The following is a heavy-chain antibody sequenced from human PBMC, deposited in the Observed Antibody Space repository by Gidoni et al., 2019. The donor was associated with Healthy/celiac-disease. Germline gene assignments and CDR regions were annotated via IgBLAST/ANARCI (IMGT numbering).Heavy chain of an antibody. J-gene: IGHJ4*02. CDR2: IYHSGST. CDR1: GGSISSSNW. CDR3: ARVYPSGRPYYFDY. V-gene: IGHV4-4*02. D-gene: IGHD1-26*01. Sequence: SGGSISSSNWWSWVRQPPGKGLEWIGEIYHSGSTNYNPSLKSRVTISVDKSKNRFSLKLSSVTAADTAVYYCARVYPSGRPYYFDYWGQGTLVTVSS.